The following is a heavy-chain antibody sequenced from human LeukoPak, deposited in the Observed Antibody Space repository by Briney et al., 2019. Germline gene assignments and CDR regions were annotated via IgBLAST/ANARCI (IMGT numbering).Heavy chain of an antibody. Sequence: GESLQISCKGSGYSFTSYWIGWVRQMPGKGLEWMGIIYPGDSDTRYSPSFQGQVTISADKSISTAYLQWSSLKASDTAMYYCARQISSHPDHEDAFDIWGQGTMVTVSS. J-gene: IGHJ3*02. CDR1: GYSFTSYW. CDR2: IYPGDSDT. CDR3: ARQISSHPDHEDAFDI. V-gene: IGHV5-51*01. D-gene: IGHD6-13*01.